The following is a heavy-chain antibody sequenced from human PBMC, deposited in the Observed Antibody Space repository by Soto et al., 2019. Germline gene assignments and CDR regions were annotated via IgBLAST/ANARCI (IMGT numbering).Heavy chain of an antibody. CDR2: ISGYNANT. CDR1: GYSFTRYG. J-gene: IGHJ6*02. V-gene: IGHV1-18*01. D-gene: IGHD1-1*01. CDR3: ARMGHDHYYYYGLDV. Sequence: QVQLVQSGAEVKKPGASVKVSCKASGYSFTRYGISWVRQAPGQGLEWMGWISGYNANTKYPEILQGRVTMTTDTSTRTAYMEVSNLISDDTALYYCARMGHDHYYYYGLDVWGQVTKVTVSS.